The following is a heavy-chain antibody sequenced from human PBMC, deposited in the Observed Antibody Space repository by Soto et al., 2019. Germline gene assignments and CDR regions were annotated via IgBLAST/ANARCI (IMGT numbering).Heavy chain of an antibody. CDR3: AKRASCSYFDY. V-gene: IGHV3-23*01. D-gene: IGHD2-15*01. CDR1: ECTLSSFA. J-gene: IGHJ4*02. CDR2: ISASGVST. Sequence: EVQLLESGGGWVKPGGSLRLSCAASECTLSSFAMNWVPQAPGKGLEWVSVISASGVSTYYEDSVKGRFTISRDNSKITLYLQRKSLGAEDTAVYYCAKRASCSYFDYWGQGSLVSVSS.